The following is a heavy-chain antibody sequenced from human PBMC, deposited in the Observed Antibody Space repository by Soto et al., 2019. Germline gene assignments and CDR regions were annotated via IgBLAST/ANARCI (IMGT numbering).Heavy chain of an antibody. CDR1: GFTVSTNY. CDR2: LYSGGST. V-gene: IGHV3-66*01. J-gene: IGHJ4*02. CDR3: ARDRSAWGAFAGFDY. D-gene: IGHD3-16*01. Sequence: EVHLVESGGGLVQPGGSLRVSCAVSGFTVSTNYMTWVLQAPGKGLEWVSVLYSGGSTYYADSVKGRFTISRDNSKNTLYLQMNSLRVEDTAVYYCARDRSAWGAFAGFDYWGQGTLVTVSS.